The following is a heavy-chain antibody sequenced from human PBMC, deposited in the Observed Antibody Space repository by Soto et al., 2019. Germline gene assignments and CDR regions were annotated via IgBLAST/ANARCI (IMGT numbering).Heavy chain of an antibody. D-gene: IGHD1-26*01. CDR2: ISYDGSNK. J-gene: IGHJ6*02. CDR1: GFTFSDYA. V-gene: IGHV3-30*04. Sequence: QVQLVESGGGVVQPGRSLRLSCAASGFTFSDYALHWVRQAPGKGLEWVAVISYDGSNKYYADSVKGRFTISRDNSKNTLYLKMNSLRAEDTAVYYCAKDSVVGANYYYYGMDVWGQGTTVTVSS. CDR3: AKDSVVGANYYYYGMDV.